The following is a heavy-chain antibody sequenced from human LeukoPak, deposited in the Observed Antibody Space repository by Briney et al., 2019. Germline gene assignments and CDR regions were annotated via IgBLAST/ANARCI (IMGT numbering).Heavy chain of an antibody. CDR3: AKSGRATDY. CDR1: GFTFSNYV. J-gene: IGHJ4*02. Sequence: GGSLRLSCVASGFTFSNYVMNWVRQAPGKGLQWVASISIGTGSTYYADFVKGRFTISRNTSRNTLYLQMNSLEIEDTAVYYCAKSGRATDYWGQGTLVTVSS. CDR2: ISIGTGST. D-gene: IGHD3-10*01. V-gene: IGHV3-23*01.